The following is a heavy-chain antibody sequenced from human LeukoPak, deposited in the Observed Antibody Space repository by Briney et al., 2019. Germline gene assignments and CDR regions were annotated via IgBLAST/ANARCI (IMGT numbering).Heavy chain of an antibody. CDR1: GFTFSSYA. Sequence: GGSLRLSCAASGFTFSSYAMSWVRQAPGKGLEWVSAISGSGGSTYYADSVKGRFTISRDNSKNTLYLQMNSLRAEDTAVYYCARGPYCSGGSCYLHYYYGMDVWGQGTTVTVSS. CDR3: ARGPYCSGGSCYLHYYYGMDV. V-gene: IGHV3-23*01. J-gene: IGHJ6*02. D-gene: IGHD2-15*01. CDR2: ISGSGGST.